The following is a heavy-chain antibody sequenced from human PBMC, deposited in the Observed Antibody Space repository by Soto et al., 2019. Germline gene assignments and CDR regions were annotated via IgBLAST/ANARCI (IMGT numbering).Heavy chain of an antibody. V-gene: IGHV1-2*02. CDR3: ARGGGVGVAGSAAFDM. J-gene: IGHJ3*02. D-gene: IGHD3-3*01. Sequence: QLHLVQSGAVVKKPGASVTVSCSASGYPVTAYYMHWVRQAPGRGLEWMGGINPATGAAKYTQTSRGRVPMTRATSTSKVFMELGGLTSEDTAVFYCARGGGVGVAGSAAFDMWGQGTLVTVSS. CDR2: INPATGAA. CDR1: GYPVTAYY.